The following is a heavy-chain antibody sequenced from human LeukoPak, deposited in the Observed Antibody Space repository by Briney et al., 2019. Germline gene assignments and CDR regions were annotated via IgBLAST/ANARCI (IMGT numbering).Heavy chain of an antibody. Sequence: SVKVSCKASGGTFSSYAISWVRQAPGQGLEWMGGIIPIFGTANYAQKFQGRVTITADESTSTAYMELSSLRSEDTAVYYCASGLGAVEMATISFDYWGQGTLVTVSS. CDR3: ASGLGAVEMATISFDY. CDR2: IIPIFGTA. CDR1: GGTFSSYA. D-gene: IGHD5-24*01. J-gene: IGHJ4*02. V-gene: IGHV1-69*13.